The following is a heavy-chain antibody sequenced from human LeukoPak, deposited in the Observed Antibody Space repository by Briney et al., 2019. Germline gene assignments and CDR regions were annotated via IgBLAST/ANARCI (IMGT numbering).Heavy chain of an antibody. CDR1: GYTFTSYY. CDR2: INPSGGST. J-gene: IGHJ5*02. D-gene: IGHD3-10*01. Sequence: ASVKVSCKASGYTFTSYYMHWVRQAPGQGLEWMGIINPSGGSTSSAQKFQGRVTMTTDTSTSTAYMELRSLRSDDTAVYYCARALYYYGSGSYSDWFDPWGQGTLVTVSS. V-gene: IGHV1-46*01. CDR3: ARALYYYGSGSYSDWFDP.